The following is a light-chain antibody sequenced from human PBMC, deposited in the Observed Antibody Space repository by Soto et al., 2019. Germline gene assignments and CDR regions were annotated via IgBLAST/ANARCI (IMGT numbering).Light chain of an antibody. V-gene: IGLV2-11*01. J-gene: IGLJ1*01. Sequence: QSALTQPRSVSGSPGQSVTISCAGTSSDVGGYNYVSWYQHHPGKAPRLMIYDVTKRPSGVPHHFSGSKSGNTAYLTISGLQADDEADYYCCSYAGTDTFVFGTGTKLTVL. CDR3: CSYAGTDTFV. CDR2: DVT. CDR1: SSDVGGYNY.